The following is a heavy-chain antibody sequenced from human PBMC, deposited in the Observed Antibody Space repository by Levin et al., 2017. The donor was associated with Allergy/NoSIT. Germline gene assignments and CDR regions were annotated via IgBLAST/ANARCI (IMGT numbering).Heavy chain of an antibody. CDR2: IHDSGRYT. J-gene: IGHJ3*02. V-gene: IGHV3-23*01. D-gene: IGHD3-22*01. Sequence: GESLKISCAASGFTFSSYAMSWVRQAPGKGLEWVSGIHDSGRYTYYADSVKGRFTISRDNSKNTLYLQMTSLGVEDTALYFFAKFTPPAGVYGSSDSYDMWGLGTMVTVSS. CDR1: GFTFSSYA. CDR3: AKFTPPAGVYGSSDSYDM.